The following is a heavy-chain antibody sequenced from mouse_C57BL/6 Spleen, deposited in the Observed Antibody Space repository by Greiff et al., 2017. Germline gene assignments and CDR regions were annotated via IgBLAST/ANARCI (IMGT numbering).Heavy chain of an antibody. D-gene: IGHD2-4*01. CDR3: ARDKVDYDETSFDY. Sequence: QVQLQQSGAELVRPGTSVKMSCKASGYTFTNYWIGWAKQRPGHGLEWIGDIYPGGGYTNYNEKFKGKATLTADKSSSTAYMQFSSLTSEDSAIYYCARDKVDYDETSFDYWGQGTTLTVSS. V-gene: IGHV1-63*01. CDR2: IYPGGGYT. CDR1: GYTFTNYW. J-gene: IGHJ2*01.